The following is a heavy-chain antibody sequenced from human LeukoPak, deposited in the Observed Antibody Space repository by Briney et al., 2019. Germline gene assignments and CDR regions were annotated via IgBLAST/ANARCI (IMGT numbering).Heavy chain of an antibody. J-gene: IGHJ4*02. Sequence: GGSLRLSCAASGFTFDDYTMHWVRQAPGKGLEWVSLISWDGGSTYYADSVKGRFTISRDNSKNSLYLQMNSLRTEDTALYYRAKGIAAAGVDYFDYWGQGTLVIVSS. CDR3: AKGIAAAGVDYFDY. CDR2: ISWDGGST. D-gene: IGHD6-13*01. CDR1: GFTFDDYT. V-gene: IGHV3-43*01.